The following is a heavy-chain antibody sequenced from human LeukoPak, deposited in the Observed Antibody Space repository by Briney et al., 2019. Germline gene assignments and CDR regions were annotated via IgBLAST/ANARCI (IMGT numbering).Heavy chain of an antibody. V-gene: IGHV3-33*01. J-gene: IGHJ4*02. D-gene: IGHD3-22*01. CDR3: ARDSYYYDSRGYYRTLYYFDY. Sequence: GGSLRLSCAASGFTFSSYGMHWVRQAPGKGLEWVAVIWYDGSNKYYADSVKGRFTISRDNSKNTLYLQMNSLRAEDTAVYYCARDSYYYDSRGYYRTLYYFDYWGQGTLVTVSS. CDR2: IWYDGSNK. CDR1: GFTFSSYG.